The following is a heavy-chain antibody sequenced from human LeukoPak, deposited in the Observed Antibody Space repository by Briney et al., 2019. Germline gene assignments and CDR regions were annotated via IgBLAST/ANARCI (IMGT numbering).Heavy chain of an antibody. CDR1: GYTFTSYG. J-gene: IGHJ4*02. CDR2: ISAYNGNT. CDR3: ARAGYDYVWGSYRLEFDY. Sequence: GASVKVSCKASGYTFTSYGISWVRQAPGQGLEWMGWISAYNGNTNYAQKLQGRVTMTTDTSTSTAYMELRSLRSDDTAVYYCARAGYDYVWGSYRLEFDYWGQGTPVTVSS. D-gene: IGHD3-16*02. V-gene: IGHV1-18*01.